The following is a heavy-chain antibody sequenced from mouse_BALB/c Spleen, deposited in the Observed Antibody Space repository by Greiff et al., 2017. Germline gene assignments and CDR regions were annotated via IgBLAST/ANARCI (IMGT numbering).Heavy chain of an antibody. CDR2: IWGDGST. V-gene: IGHV2-6-7*01. CDR3: ARDRELRRGGFDY. Sequence: QVQLKESGPGLVAPSQSLSITCTVSGFSLTGYGVNWVRQPPGKGLEWLGMIWGDGSTDYNSALKSRLSISKDNSKSQVFLKMNSLQTDDTARYYCARDRELRRGGFDYWGQGTTLTVSS. CDR1: GFSLTGYG. D-gene: IGHD2-12*01. J-gene: IGHJ2*01.